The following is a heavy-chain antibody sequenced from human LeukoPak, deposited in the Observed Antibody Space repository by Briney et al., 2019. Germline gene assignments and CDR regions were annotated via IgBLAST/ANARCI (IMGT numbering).Heavy chain of an antibody. D-gene: IGHD5-12*01. J-gene: IGHJ6*02. CDR1: GFIFSDYY. CDR3: FIRLATAYGMDV. Sequence: GGSLRLSCAASGFIFSDYYMSWIRQAPGKGLEWVSYISSSSRDTNYADSVKGLFTFSRDNAKKSVYLQMNSLRAEDTAVYYFFIRLATAYGMDVWGQGTTVTVSS. CDR2: ISSSSRDT. V-gene: IGHV3-11*03.